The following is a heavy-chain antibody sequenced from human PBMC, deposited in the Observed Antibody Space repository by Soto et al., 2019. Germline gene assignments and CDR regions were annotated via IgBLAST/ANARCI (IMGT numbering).Heavy chain of an antibody. Sequence: QITLKESGPTLVKPTQTLTLTCTFSVLSFDTSEVGVSWIRQPPGKALEWLALVYRDNDKRYNPSLRSRHTITSDTSNDEVVLTVTNMDPVDTATYCCAYSLTAMDAPLTHCPEGVSFRARGIYWSQGTVVTAS. CDR2: VYRDNDK. V-gene: IGHV2-5*02. D-gene: IGHD2-21*02. CDR1: VLSFDTSEVG. CDR3: AYSLTAMDAPLTHCPEGVSFRARGIY. J-gene: IGHJ4*02.